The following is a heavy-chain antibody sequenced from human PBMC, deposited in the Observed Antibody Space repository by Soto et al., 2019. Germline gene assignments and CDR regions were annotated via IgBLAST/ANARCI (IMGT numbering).Heavy chain of an antibody. CDR1: GGSISSGGYY. J-gene: IGHJ3*02. D-gene: IGHD3-22*01. CDR3: ARDSYDSSDDAFDI. Sequence: QVQLQESGPGLVKPSQTLSLTCTVSGGSISSGGYYWSWIRQHPGKCLEWSGYIYYSGSTYYNPSRKSRVTISVDTSKNQFSLKLSSVTAADTAVYYCARDSYDSSDDAFDIWGQGTMVTVSS. CDR2: IYYSGST. V-gene: IGHV4-31*03.